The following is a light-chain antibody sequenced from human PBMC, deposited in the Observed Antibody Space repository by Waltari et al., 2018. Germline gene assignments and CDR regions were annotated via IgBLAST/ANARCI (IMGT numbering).Light chain of an antibody. CDR2: RTN. CDR1: SGSVPSGHY. CDR3: VMYVGSGIWV. J-gene: IGLJ3*02. V-gene: IGLV8-61*01. Sequence: QTVVTQEPSFSVSPGGTVTLTCGLTSGSVPSGHYPGWYQQTPGQAPRTLIYRTNTRSSGVPDRFSGSIVGNKAALTITGAQADDESDYYCVMYVGSGIWVFGGGTKLTVL.